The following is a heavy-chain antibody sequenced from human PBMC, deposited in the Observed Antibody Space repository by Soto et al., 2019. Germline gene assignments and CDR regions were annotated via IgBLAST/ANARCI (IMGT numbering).Heavy chain of an antibody. CDR1: GFTFSSYS. D-gene: IGHD2-2*01. Sequence: ELQLVESGGGLVKPGGSLRLSCAASGFTFSSYSMNCVRQAPGKGLECVSSISSSSSYIYYEDSVKGRFTISRDNAQNSLYLQMNSLRAEDPAVYYCARDRRVPAALSPYHYYYGIDVWGQGTTGTVSS. CDR3: ARDRRVPAALSPYHYYYGIDV. J-gene: IGHJ6*02. V-gene: IGHV3-21*01. CDR2: ISSSSSYI.